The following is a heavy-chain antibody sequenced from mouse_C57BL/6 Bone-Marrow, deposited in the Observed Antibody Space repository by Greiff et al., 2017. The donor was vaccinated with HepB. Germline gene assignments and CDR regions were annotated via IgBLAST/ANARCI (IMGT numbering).Heavy chain of an antibody. D-gene: IGHD1-1*01. J-gene: IGHJ2*01. CDR3: ARDRDYGSRPLDY. CDR1: GYSITSCYY. Sequence: EVKLLESGPGLVKPSQSLSLTCSVTGYSITSCYYWNWIRQFPGNKLEWMGYISYDGSNNYNPSLKNRISITRDTSKNQFFLKLNTVTTEDTATYYCARDRDYGSRPLDYWGQGTTLTVSS. V-gene: IGHV3-6*01. CDR2: ISYDGSN.